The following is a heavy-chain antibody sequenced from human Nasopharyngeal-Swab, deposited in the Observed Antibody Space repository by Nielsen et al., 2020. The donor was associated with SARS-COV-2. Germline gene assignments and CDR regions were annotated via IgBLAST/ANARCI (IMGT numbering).Heavy chain of an antibody. D-gene: IGHD2-2*01. CDR3: ARVGTRATRRGYYYMDV. CDR2: ISSSSSYT. V-gene: IGHV3-11*06. Sequence: GESLKISCAASGFTFSDYYMSWIRQAPGKGLGWVSYISSSSSYTNYADSVKGRFTISRDNAKNSLYLQMNSLRAEDTAVYYCARVGTRATRRGYYYMDVWGKGTTVTVSS. J-gene: IGHJ6*03. CDR1: GFTFSDYY.